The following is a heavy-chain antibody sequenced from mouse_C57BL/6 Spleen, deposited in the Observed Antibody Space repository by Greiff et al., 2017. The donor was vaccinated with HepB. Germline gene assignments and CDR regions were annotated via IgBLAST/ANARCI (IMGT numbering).Heavy chain of an antibody. CDR3: ASGGDDFDY. J-gene: IGHJ2*01. Sequence: QVQLQHSGPELVKPGASVKISCKASGYAFSSSWMNWVKQRPGKGLEWIGRIYPGDGDTNYNGKFKGKATLTADKSSSTAYMQLSSLTSEDSAVYFCASGGDDFDYWGQGTTLTVSS. CDR1: GYAFSSSW. D-gene: IGHD3-3*01. V-gene: IGHV1-82*01. CDR2: IYPGDGDT.